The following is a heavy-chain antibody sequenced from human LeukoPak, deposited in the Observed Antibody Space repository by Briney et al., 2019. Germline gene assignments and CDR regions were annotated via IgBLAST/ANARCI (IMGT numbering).Heavy chain of an antibody. J-gene: IGHJ4*02. Sequence: ASETLSLTCTVSGGSISSYYWSWIRQPPGKGLEWIGYIYYSGSTNYNPSLKSRVTISVDTSKSQFSLKLSSVTAADTAVYYCARRRSYYDILTGYYKGLEFDYWGQGTLVTVSS. D-gene: IGHD3-9*01. CDR2: IYYSGST. CDR3: ARRRSYYDILTGYYKGLEFDY. V-gene: IGHV4-59*12. CDR1: GGSISSYY.